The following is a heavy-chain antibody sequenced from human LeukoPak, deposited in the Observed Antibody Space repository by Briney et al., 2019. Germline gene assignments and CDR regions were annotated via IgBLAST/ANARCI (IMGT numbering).Heavy chain of an antibody. D-gene: IGHD6-19*01. J-gene: IGHJ6*02. V-gene: IGHV3-30*03. CDR2: ISYDGSNK. Sequence: GGSLRLSCAASGFTFSSYGMPWVRQAPGKGLEWVAVISYDGSNKYYADSVKGRFTISRDNSKNTLYLQMNSLRTEDTAVYYCASEYSSGWPDYYYGMDVWGQGTTVTVSS. CDR1: GFTFSSYG. CDR3: ASEYSSGWPDYYYGMDV.